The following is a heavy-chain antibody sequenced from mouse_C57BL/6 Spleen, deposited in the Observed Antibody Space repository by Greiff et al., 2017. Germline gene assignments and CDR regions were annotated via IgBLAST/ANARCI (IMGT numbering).Heavy chain of an antibody. J-gene: IGHJ3*01. CDR1: GYSFTGYY. D-gene: IGHD1-1*01. CDR2: INPSTGGT. Sequence: VQLKQSGPELVKPGASVKISCKASGYSFTGYYMNWVKQSPEKSLEWIGEINPSTGGTTYNQKFKAKATLTVDKSSSTAYMQLKSLTSEDSAVYYCTPRYYGSEAWFAYWGQGTLVTVSA. CDR3: TPRYYGSEAWFAY. V-gene: IGHV1-42*01.